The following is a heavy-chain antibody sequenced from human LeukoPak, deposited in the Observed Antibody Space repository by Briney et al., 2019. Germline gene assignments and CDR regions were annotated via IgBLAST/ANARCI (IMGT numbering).Heavy chain of an antibody. CDR1: GGSISSTNFY. D-gene: IGHD3-3*01. J-gene: IGHJ4*02. CDR3: ARAKWSGSLGY. V-gene: IGHV4-39*01. CDR2: IYYDGST. Sequence: SETLFLTCTVSGGSISSTNFYWGWIRQPPGKGLEWVGSIYYDGSTYYNPSLKSRVTISLDTSKNKFSLKLTSVTAADTAVYYCARAKWSGSLGYWGQGTLVTVSS.